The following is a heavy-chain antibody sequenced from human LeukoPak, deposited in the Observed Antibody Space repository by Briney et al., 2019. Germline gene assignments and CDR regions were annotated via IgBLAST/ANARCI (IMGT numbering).Heavy chain of an antibody. Sequence: KPSETLSLTCTVSGGSISSYYWSWIRQPPGKRLEWIGYIYYSGSTNYNPSLKSRVTISVDTSKNQFSLKLSSVTAADTAVYYCARNTQHTIFGVVIKGAFDIWGQGTMVTVSS. J-gene: IGHJ3*02. V-gene: IGHV4-59*01. CDR2: IYYSGST. CDR3: ARNTQHTIFGVVIKGAFDI. D-gene: IGHD3-3*01. CDR1: GGSISSYY.